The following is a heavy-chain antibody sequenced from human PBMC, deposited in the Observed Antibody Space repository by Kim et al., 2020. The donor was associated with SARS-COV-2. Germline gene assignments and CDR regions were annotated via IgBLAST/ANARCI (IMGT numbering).Heavy chain of an antibody. CDR1: GFTFSSYE. J-gene: IGHJ3*02. Sequence: GGSLRLSCAASGFTFSSYEMNWVRQAPGKGLEWVSYISSSGSTIYYADSVKGRFTISRDNAKNSLYLQMNSLRAEDTAVYYCARDRPYYYASSGYMGFFVLNAFDIWGQVTMLTVSS. V-gene: IGHV3-48*03. CDR3: ARDRPYYYASSGYMGFFVLNAFDI. CDR2: ISSSGSTI. D-gene: IGHD3-22*01.